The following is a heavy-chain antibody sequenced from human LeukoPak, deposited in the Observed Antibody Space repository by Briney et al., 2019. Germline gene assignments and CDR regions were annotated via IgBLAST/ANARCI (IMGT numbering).Heavy chain of an antibody. J-gene: IGHJ6*02. CDR3: ARSTRYCSGGSCYAYYGMDV. CDR2: INSDGSST. CDR1: GFTFSSYW. Sequence: GGSLRLSCAASGFTFSSYWMHWVRQAPGKGLVWVSRINSDGSSTSYADSVKGRFTISRDNAKNTLYLQMNSLRAEDTAVYYCARSTRYCSGGSCYAYYGMDVWGQGTTVTVSS. D-gene: IGHD2-15*01. V-gene: IGHV3-74*01.